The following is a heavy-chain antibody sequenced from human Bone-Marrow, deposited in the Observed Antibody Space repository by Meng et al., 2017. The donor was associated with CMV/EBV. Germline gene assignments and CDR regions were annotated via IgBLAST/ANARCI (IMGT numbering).Heavy chain of an antibody. D-gene: IGHD3-9*01. CDR1: GFTFSIYW. J-gene: IGHJ4*02. CDR3: TRDFDLPGGF. CDR2: INSDGSIK. Sequence: GGSLRLSCAAYGFTFSIYWMHWLRQAPGKGLMWVSRINSDGSIKAYADSVKGRFTTSRDNAKNTLYLQMNSLTAEDTAVYYCTRDFDLPGGFWGQGALVTVSS. V-gene: IGHV3-74*01.